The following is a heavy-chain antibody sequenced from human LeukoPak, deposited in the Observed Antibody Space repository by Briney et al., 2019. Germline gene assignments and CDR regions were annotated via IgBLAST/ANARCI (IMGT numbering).Heavy chain of an antibody. V-gene: IGHV3-53*01. Sequence: PGGSLRLSCAASGFTVSSSYMSWVRQAPGKGLEWVSVIYSGGSTYYADSVKGRFTISRDNSKNTLYLQMNSLRAEDTAVYYCARDAGYSSSWYKGYYYYGMDVWGQGTTVTVSS. D-gene: IGHD6-13*01. CDR3: ARDAGYSSSWYKGYYYYGMDV. CDR2: IYSGGST. J-gene: IGHJ6*02. CDR1: GFTVSSSY.